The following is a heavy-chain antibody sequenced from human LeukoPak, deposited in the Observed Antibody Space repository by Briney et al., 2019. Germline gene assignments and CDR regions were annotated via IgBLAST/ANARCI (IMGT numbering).Heavy chain of an antibody. Sequence: GASVKVSCKASGGTFSSYAISWVRQAPGQGLERMGGIIPIFGTANYAQKFQGRVTITTDESTSTAYMELSSLRSEDTAVYYCARVTMATIYYFDYWGQGTLVTVSS. CDR3: ARVTMATIYYFDY. V-gene: IGHV1-69*05. CDR2: IIPIFGTA. J-gene: IGHJ4*02. D-gene: IGHD5-24*01. CDR1: GGTFSSYA.